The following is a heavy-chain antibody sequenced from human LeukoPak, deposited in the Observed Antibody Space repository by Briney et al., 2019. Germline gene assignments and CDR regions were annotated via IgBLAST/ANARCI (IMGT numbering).Heavy chain of an antibody. D-gene: IGHD6-6*01. J-gene: IGHJ4*02. Sequence: GSLRLSCAASGFTFSNYVMHWVRQAPGKGLEWVAVIWYDGSNKYYADSVKGRFTISRDNSKNTLYLQMNSLRAEDTAVYYCAKAASGSSYYFDYWGQGTLVTVSS. CDR2: IWYDGSNK. CDR1: GFTFSNYV. V-gene: IGHV3-30*02. CDR3: AKAASGSSYYFDY.